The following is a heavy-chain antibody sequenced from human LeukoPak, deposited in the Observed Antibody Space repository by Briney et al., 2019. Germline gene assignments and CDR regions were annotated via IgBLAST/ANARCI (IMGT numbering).Heavy chain of an antibody. V-gene: IGHV4-39*07. D-gene: IGHD6-25*01. CDR3: ARLEEQRPVYFQH. J-gene: IGHJ1*01. CDR2: IYYSGST. Sequence: PSETLSLTCTVSGGSISSGSYYWVWIRQPPGKGLEWIGSIYYSGSTYYNPSLKSRVTISVDTSKNQFSLKLSSVTAADTAVYYCARLEEQRPVYFQHWGQGTLVTVSS. CDR1: GGSISSGSYY.